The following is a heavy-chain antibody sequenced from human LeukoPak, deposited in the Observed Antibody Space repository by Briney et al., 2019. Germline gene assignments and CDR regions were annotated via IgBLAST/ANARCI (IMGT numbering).Heavy chain of an antibody. CDR1: GGSISSSSYY. CDR2: IYYSGST. Sequence: PSETLSLTCTVSGGSISSSSYYWGWIRQPPGKGLEWIGSIYYSGSTYYNPSLKSRVTISVDTSKNQFSLKLSSVTAADTAVHYCARLTWDRVGGYDSSYFDYWGQGTLVTVSS. J-gene: IGHJ4*02. V-gene: IGHV4-39*01. D-gene: IGHD5-12*01. CDR3: ARLTWDRVGGYDSSYFDY.